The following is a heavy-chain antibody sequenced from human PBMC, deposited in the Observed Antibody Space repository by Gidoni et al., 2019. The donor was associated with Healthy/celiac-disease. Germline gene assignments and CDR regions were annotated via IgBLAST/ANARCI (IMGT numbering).Heavy chain of an antibody. D-gene: IGHD3-22*01. CDR1: GGSFSGSY. J-gene: IGHJ6*02. CDR2: INHSGST. CDR3: ARGRLRYYESSGYYYTPAYYYYGMDV. Sequence: QVQLQQWCAGLLQPSETLSLTCAVYGGSFSGSYGSWLRQPAGKGLEWIGEINHSGSTNYTPSLKSRVTISVDTSKNPCSLKLSSVTAADTAVYYCARGRLRYYESSGYYYTPAYYYYGMDVWCQGTTVTVSS. V-gene: IGHV4-34*01.